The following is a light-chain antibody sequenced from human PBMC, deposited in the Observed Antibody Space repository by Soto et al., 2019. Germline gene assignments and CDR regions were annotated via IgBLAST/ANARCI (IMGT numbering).Light chain of an antibody. CDR1: SSNIGTGYD. CDR3: SSYAGSNNYV. CDR2: GNS. J-gene: IGLJ1*01. Sequence: QSVLTQPPSVSGVPGQRVTISCTGNSSNIGTGYDVHWYQQLLGIAPKLLIYGNSNRPSGVPDRFSASKSGTSASLAITGLQAEDEADYYCSSYAGSNNYVFGTGTKLTVL. V-gene: IGLV1-40*01.